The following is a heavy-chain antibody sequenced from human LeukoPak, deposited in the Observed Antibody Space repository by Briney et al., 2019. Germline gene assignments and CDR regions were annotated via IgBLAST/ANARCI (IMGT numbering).Heavy chain of an antibody. J-gene: IGHJ4*02. CDR1: GGSFCGYY. V-gene: IGHV4-34*01. Sequence: SETLSLTCAVYGGSFCGYYWSWIRQPPGKGLEWIGEINHSGSTNYNPSLKSRVTISVDTSKNQFSLKLSSVTAADTAVYYCASAHRLYYYGSGSYPYYFDYWGQGTLVTVSS. CDR3: ASAHRLYYYGSGSYPYYFDY. CDR2: INHSGST. D-gene: IGHD3-10*01.